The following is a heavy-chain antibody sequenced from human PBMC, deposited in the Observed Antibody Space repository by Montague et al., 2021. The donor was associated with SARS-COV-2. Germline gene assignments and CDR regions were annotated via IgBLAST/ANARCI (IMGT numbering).Heavy chain of an antibody. J-gene: IGHJ3*01. CDR3: ARHLAVGTSGFDL. D-gene: IGHD6-19*01. Sequence: SETMSLTCSVSGGSTNNYYWSWIRQPPEKGPEWIAFIFYTGIANYNPSLKSRATISVDPYKNQCSLQLTSVTAADSALYYCARHLAVGTSGFDLWGQGTMVTVSS. CDR2: IFYTGIA. CDR1: GGSTNNYY. V-gene: IGHV4-59*08.